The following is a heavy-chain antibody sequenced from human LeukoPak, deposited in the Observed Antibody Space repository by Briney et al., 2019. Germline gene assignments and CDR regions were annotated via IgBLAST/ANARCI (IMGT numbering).Heavy chain of an antibody. D-gene: IGHD2-2*01. CDR2: IIPIFGTA. V-gene: IGHV1-69*01. CDR1: GGTFSSYA. CDR3: ARDRYCSSTSCYHTGSDY. J-gene: IGHJ4*02. Sequence: VASVKVSCKASGGTFSSYAISWVRQAPGQGLEWMGGIIPIFGTANYAQKFQGSVTITAAESTSTAYMELSSLRSEDTAVYYCARDRYCSSTSCYHTGSDYWGQGTLVTVSS.